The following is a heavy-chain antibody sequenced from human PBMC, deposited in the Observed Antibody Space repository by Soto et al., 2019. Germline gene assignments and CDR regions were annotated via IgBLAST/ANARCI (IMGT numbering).Heavy chain of an antibody. CDR1: RFTFSVYW. Sequence: EVQLVESGGGLVQPGGSLRLSCTASRFTFSVYWMSWVRQAPGKGLGWVANIRHDGSEKFYVDSVKGRFTVSRDNAKNSLYLQMNSLRAEDTAVYYCARDTLSAFDVWGQGTMVTVSS. D-gene: IGHD3-16*01. V-gene: IGHV3-7*01. CDR3: ARDTLSAFDV. CDR2: IRHDGSEK. J-gene: IGHJ3*01.